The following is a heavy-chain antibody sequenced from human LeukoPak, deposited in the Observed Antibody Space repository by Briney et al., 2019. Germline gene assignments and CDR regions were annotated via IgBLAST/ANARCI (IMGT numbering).Heavy chain of an antibody. CDR1: GGSISSSSYY. V-gene: IGHV4-39*01. Sequence: SETLSLTCTVSGGSISSSSYYWGWIRQPPGKGLEWIGSIYYSGSTYYKPSLKSRVTISVDTSKNQFSLKLSSVTAADTAVYYCARRGYYGGNFDYWGQGTLVTVPS. D-gene: IGHD3-3*01. CDR2: IYYSGST. J-gene: IGHJ4*02. CDR3: ARRGYYGGNFDY.